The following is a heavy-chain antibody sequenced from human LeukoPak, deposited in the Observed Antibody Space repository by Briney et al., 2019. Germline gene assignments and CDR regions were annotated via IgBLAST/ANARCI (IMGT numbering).Heavy chain of an antibody. CDR1: GYTFTGYY. CDR2: IIPIFGTA. Sequence: SVKVSCKASGYTFTGYYMHWVRQAPGQGLEWMGGIIPIFGTANYAQKFQGRVTITADESTSTAYMELSSLRSEDTAVYYCARDRCSGGSCYSGGDYWGQGTLVTVSS. D-gene: IGHD2-15*01. V-gene: IGHV1-69*13. J-gene: IGHJ4*02. CDR3: ARDRCSGGSCYSGGDY.